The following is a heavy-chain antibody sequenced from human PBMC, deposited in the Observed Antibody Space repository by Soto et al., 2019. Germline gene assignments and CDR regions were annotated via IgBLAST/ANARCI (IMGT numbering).Heavy chain of an antibody. V-gene: IGHV1-69*01. Sequence: QVQLVQSGAEVKKPGSSVKVSCKASGGTFSSYAISWVRQAPGQGLAWMGGIIPIFGTANYAQKFQGRVTITADESTSTAYMELSSLRCEDTDVYYCARDLKVVGATTPQRGSALDIWGQGTMVSVSS. CDR3: ARDLKVVGATTPQRGSALDI. D-gene: IGHD1-26*01. CDR1: GGTFSSYA. CDR2: IIPIFGTA. J-gene: IGHJ3*02.